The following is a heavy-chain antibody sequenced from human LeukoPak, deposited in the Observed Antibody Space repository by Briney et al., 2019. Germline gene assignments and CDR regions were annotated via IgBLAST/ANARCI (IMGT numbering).Heavy chain of an antibody. CDR3: ARRAGAYSHPYDY. J-gene: IGHJ4*02. Sequence: GGSLRLSCAASGFTFSTYTMIWVRQAPGKGLEWVSDISGSGGSTYYADSVKGRFTISRDNSKNTLYLQMNSLRAEDTAVYYCARRAGAYSHPYDYWGQGTLVTVSS. CDR2: ISGSGGST. CDR1: GFTFSTYT. V-gene: IGHV3-23*01. D-gene: IGHD4/OR15-4a*01.